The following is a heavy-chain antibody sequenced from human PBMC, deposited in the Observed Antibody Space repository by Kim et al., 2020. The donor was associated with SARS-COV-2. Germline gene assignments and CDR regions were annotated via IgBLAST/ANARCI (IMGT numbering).Heavy chain of an antibody. J-gene: IGHJ6*03. Sequence: SETLSLTCTVSGGSISSGDYYWSWIRQPPGKGLEWIGYIYYSGSTYYNPSLKSRVTISVDTSKNQFSLKLSSVTAADTAVYYCARVMSYSSGWDYYYYMDVWGKGTTVTVSS. V-gene: IGHV4-30-4*01. D-gene: IGHD6-19*01. CDR2: IYYSGST. CDR3: ARVMSYSSGWDYYYYMDV. CDR1: GGSISSGDYY.